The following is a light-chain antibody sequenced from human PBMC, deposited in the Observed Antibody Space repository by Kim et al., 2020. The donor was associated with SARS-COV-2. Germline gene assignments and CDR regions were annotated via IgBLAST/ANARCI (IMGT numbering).Light chain of an antibody. CDR1: QSVSTY. CDR3: QQRSNWPPALT. J-gene: IGKJ4*01. CDR2: DAS. V-gene: IGKV3-11*01. Sequence: PGERATLSCRASQSVSTYLSWYQQKPGQAPRLLIYDASNRATGVPARFSGSGSGTDFTLTISSLQSEDFAVYYCQQRSNWPPALTFGGGTKVDIK.